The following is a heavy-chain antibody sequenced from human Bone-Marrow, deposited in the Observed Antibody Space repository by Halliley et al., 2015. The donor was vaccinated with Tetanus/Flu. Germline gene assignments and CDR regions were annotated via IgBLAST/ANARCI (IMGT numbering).Heavy chain of an antibody. CDR3: ARGDFWSGCDY. V-gene: IGHV4-39*07. D-gene: IGHD3-3*01. J-gene: IGHJ4*02. CDR2: IYYGGNT. CDR1: GASTSTSTYY. Sequence: TLSLTCTVSGASTSTSTYYWGWIRQPPGKGLEWIGSIYYGGNTYYDPSLKSRVTISVDTSKNQFSLNLSSVTAADTAVYYCARGDFWSGCDYWGQGTLVTVSS.